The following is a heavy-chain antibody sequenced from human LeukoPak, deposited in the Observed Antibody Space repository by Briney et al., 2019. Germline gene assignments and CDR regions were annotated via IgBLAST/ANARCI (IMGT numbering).Heavy chain of an antibody. CDR1: GGSISSGSYY. Sequence: PSETLSLTCTVSGGSISSGSYYWSWIRQPAGKGLEWIGRIYTSGSTYYNPSLKSRVTISVDTSKNQFSLKLSSVTAADTAVYYCARIRDGYNYYYYYYMDVWGKGTTVTVSS. V-gene: IGHV4-61*02. CDR3: ARIRDGYNYYYYYYMDV. D-gene: IGHD5-24*01. J-gene: IGHJ6*03. CDR2: IYTSGST.